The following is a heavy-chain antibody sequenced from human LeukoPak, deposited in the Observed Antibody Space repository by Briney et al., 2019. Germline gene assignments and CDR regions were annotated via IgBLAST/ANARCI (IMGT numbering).Heavy chain of an antibody. D-gene: IGHD1-14*01. CDR2: ISGSGGST. CDR1: GCTFSSYA. Sequence: GGSLRLSCAASGCTFSSYAMSWVRQAPGKGLEWVSAISGSGGSTYYADSVKGRFTISRDNAKNTLYLQMDSLRAEDTGVYYCARSNQADDYWGQGTLVTVSS. CDR3: ARSNQADDY. V-gene: IGHV3-23*01. J-gene: IGHJ4*02.